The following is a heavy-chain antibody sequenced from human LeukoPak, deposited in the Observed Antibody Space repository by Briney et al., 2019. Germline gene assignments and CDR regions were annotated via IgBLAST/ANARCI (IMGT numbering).Heavy chain of an antibody. V-gene: IGHV3-23*01. Sequence: GGSLRLSCAASGFTFSSYAMSWVRQAPGKGLEWVSAISGSGGSTYYADSVKGRFAISRDNSKNTLYLQMNSLRAEDTAVYYCAKDKRLQPHYFDYWGQGTLVTVSS. CDR3: AKDKRLQPHYFDY. CDR2: ISGSGGST. CDR1: GFTFSSYA. D-gene: IGHD6-25*01. J-gene: IGHJ4*02.